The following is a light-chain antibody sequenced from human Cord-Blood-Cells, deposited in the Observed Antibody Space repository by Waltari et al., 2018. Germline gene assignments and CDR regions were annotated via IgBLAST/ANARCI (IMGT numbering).Light chain of an antibody. Sequence: AIQMTQSPSSLSASVGARVTITCRASQGIRNDLGCYQQKPGKAPKLLIYAASSLQSGVPSRFSGSGSGTDFTLTISSLQPEDFATYYCLQDYNYPYTFGQGTKLEIK. CDR3: LQDYNYPYT. CDR2: AAS. CDR1: QGIRND. V-gene: IGKV1-6*01. J-gene: IGKJ2*01.